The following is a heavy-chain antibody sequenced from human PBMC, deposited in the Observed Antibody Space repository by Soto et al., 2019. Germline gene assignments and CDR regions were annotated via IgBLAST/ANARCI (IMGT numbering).Heavy chain of an antibody. CDR2: INPGNSNT. CDR3: ARDLQADY. Sequence: ASVKVSCKASGYIFSTYAVHWVRQAPGQRPEWMGWINPGNSNTKYSQKFQGRFTMTRDTSANTAYMELSSLTSEDTAVYYCARDLQADYWGQGTLVTVSS. V-gene: IGHV1-3*01. J-gene: IGHJ4*02. CDR1: GYIFSTYA.